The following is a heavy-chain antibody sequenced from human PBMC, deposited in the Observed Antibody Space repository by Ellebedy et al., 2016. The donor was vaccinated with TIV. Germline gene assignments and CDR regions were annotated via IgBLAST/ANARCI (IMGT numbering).Heavy chain of an antibody. Sequence: ASVKVSCKASASTFTAYYIHWLRQAPGQGLEWMGWINPDSGVTKYGQKFQGRVSMTRGTSVNIVYMELSRLRSDDTAVYYCARVRRGSSGMDVWGQGTLVTVSS. D-gene: IGHD6-25*01. J-gene: IGHJ4*02. CDR1: ASTFTAYY. V-gene: IGHV1-2*02. CDR2: INPDSGVT. CDR3: ARVRRGSSGMDV.